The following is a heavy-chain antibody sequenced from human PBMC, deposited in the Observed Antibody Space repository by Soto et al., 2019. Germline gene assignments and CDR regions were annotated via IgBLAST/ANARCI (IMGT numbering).Heavy chain of an antibody. J-gene: IGHJ4*02. D-gene: IGHD2-2*01. Sequence: QVQLVQSGAEVKKPESSVKVSCKTSGGTFVRHVISWVRQAPGQGPEWMGKLNPLSGIPNYAQKFQDGVTFTAEKDSNNAYMELRSLRSDDTAVYYCATPACAATWCSPSHNLDHWGQGTLVTVSS. CDR2: LNPLSGIP. CDR1: GGTFVRHV. V-gene: IGHV1-69*09. CDR3: ATPACAATWCSPSHNLDH.